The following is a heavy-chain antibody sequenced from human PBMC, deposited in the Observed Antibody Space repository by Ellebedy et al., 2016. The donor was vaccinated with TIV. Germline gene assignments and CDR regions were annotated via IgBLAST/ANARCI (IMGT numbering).Heavy chain of an antibody. CDR1: GFPFSSYA. V-gene: IGHV3-30-3*01. CDR3: AREERGYTGYDVFDY. CDR2: VSYNGNDQ. J-gene: IGHJ4*02. D-gene: IGHD5-12*01. Sequence: GESLKISXAASGFPFSSYAMHWVRQAPGKGLDWVASVSYNGNDQYYADSVKGRFTISRDNSKNTLYLQMNSLRAEDTAVYYCAREERGYTGYDVFDYWGQGTLVTVSS.